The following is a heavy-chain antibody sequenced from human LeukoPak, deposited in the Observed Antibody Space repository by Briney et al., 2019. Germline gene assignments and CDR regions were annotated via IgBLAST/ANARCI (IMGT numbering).Heavy chain of an antibody. J-gene: IGHJ3*02. D-gene: IGHD3-22*01. V-gene: IGHV3-33*01. CDR2: IWYEGSNK. CDR1: GFTFSSYG. CDR3: ARDVPAYYYDSSGYTDAFDI. Sequence: GGSLRLSCAASGFTFSSYGMHWVRQAPGKGLEWVAVIWYEGSNKDYVDSVKGRFTISRDNSKNTLYLQMNSLRDEDTAVYYCARDVPAYYYDSSGYTDAFDIWGQGTMVTVSS.